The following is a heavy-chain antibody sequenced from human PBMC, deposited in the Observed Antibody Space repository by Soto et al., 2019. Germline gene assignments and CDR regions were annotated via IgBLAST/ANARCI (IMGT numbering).Heavy chain of an antibody. CDR1: GGSISSYY. CDR2: IYYSGST. V-gene: IGHV4-59*01. J-gene: IGHJ4*02. Sequence: QVQLQESGPGLVKPSETLSLTCTVSGGSISSYYWSWIRQPPGKGLEWIGYIYYSGSTNYNPSLKGRVTISVDTSKNQFSLKLSSVTAADTAVYYCARHYYGSGGPNDYWGQGTLVTVSS. CDR3: ARHYYGSGGPNDY. D-gene: IGHD3-10*01.